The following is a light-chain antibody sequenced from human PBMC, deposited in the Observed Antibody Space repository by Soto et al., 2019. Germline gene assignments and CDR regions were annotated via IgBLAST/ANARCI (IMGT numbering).Light chain of an antibody. Sequence: DIQMTQSPSSLSASVGDRVTITCRASQSISIYLYWYQQKPAKAPQRLIYAASSLQSGVPSRFSGSGSGTDFTLIISSLQPEDFATYYCQQSFSVSSLTFGQGTKVEIK. CDR3: QQSFSVSSLT. J-gene: IGKJ1*01. CDR1: QSISIY. V-gene: IGKV1-39*01. CDR2: AAS.